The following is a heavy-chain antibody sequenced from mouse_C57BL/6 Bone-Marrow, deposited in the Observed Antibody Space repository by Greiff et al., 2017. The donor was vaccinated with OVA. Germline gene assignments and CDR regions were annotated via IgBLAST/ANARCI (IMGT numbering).Heavy chain of an antibody. CDR3: ARWDNDGEAFYAMDY. V-gene: IGHV14-3*01. J-gene: IGHJ4*01. CDR2: IDPANGNT. D-gene: IGHD2-4*01. Sequence: VQLQQSVAELARPGASVKLSCTASGFNIKNTYMHWVKQRPEQGLEWIGRIDPANGNTKYAPKFQGKATITVDTSSNTAYLQLSSLTSEDTAIYYGARWDNDGEAFYAMDYWGQGTSVTVSS. CDR1: GFNIKNTY.